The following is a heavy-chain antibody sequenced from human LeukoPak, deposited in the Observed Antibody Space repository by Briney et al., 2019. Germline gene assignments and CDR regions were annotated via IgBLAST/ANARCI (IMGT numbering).Heavy chain of an antibody. Sequence: GGSVRLLCAASGLTFSVYYMRWPRHAPGEGLEWVSYISSSGSNIFYADSVKGRFTIPRDNAKNSLYLQMNSLRAEDTAVYYCARERYSGRYPLDYWGQGTLLTVSS. J-gene: IGHJ4*02. CDR3: ARERYSGRYPLDY. D-gene: IGHD1-26*01. CDR2: ISSSGSNI. V-gene: IGHV3-11*01. CDR1: GLTFSVYY.